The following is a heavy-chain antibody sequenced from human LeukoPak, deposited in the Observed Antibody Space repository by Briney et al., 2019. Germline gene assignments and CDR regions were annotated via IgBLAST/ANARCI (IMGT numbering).Heavy chain of an antibody. V-gene: IGHV3-30*02. CDR2: IQYDGSNK. CDR3: FASRSGYYPRFDP. J-gene: IGHJ5*02. CDR1: GFMFSDYG. D-gene: IGHD3-22*01. Sequence: PGGSLSLSCAASGFMFSDYGMHWGRQAPGKGLEWVTFIQYDGSNKYYGDSVKGRFTTTRDNSKNTLYLQMNSLRPEDTAVYSCFASRSGYYPRFDPLGQGTLVTVSS.